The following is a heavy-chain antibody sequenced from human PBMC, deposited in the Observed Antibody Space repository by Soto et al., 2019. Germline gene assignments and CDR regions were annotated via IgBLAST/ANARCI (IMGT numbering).Heavy chain of an antibody. D-gene: IGHD2-8*02. CDR2: INPDNGNR. V-gene: IGHV1-3*01. CDR3: ARDILSVGPRANDAFDV. J-gene: IGHJ3*01. Sequence: QVQLVQSGAEVRKPGASVNISCRASGFTFSDHLINWVRQVPGQSLEWMGWINPDNGNRKYSQTFQGRVTIXGHSSASIVYVEVSDLTSEDTTVFYCARDILSVGPRANDAFDVWGQGTMVTVSS. CDR1: GFTFSDHL.